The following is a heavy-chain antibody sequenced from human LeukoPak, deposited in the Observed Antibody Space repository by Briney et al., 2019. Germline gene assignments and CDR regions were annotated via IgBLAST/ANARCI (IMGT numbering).Heavy chain of an antibody. Sequence: GGTLRLSCAASGFSFSSNAMSWVRQAPGKGLEWVSAISNSGGSTHYADSVKGRFTISRDNSKNVLYLQMNSLRAEDTALYYCAKDIYGDYGGLDYWGQGTLVTVSS. D-gene: IGHD4-17*01. CDR1: GFSFSSNA. CDR3: AKDIYGDYGGLDY. J-gene: IGHJ4*02. V-gene: IGHV3-23*01. CDR2: ISNSGGST.